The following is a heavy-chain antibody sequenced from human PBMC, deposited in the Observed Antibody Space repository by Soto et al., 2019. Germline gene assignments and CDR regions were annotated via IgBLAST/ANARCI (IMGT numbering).Heavy chain of an antibody. D-gene: IGHD6-13*01. Sequence: GGSLRLSCAASGFTFSSYAMSWVRQAPGKGLEWVSAISGSGGSTYYADSVEGRFTISRDNSKNTLYLQMNSLRAEDTAVYYCAKDGYSIRWQYYYGMDVWGQGTTVTVSS. CDR1: GFTFSSYA. J-gene: IGHJ6*02. CDR3: AKDGYSIRWQYYYGMDV. CDR2: ISGSGGST. V-gene: IGHV3-23*01.